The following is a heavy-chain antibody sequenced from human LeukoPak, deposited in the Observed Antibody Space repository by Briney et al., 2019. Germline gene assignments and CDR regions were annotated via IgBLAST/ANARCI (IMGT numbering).Heavy chain of an antibody. Sequence: GGSLRLSCAASGFTLSSYSMNWVRQAPGKGLEWVSYITSSSSTMNYADSVKGRFTISRDNAQNSLYLQMNSLRAEDTAVYYCARDRERFGERPHYMGVWGKGTTVTVSS. V-gene: IGHV3-48*01. J-gene: IGHJ6*03. CDR2: ITSSSSTM. CDR1: GFTLSSYS. D-gene: IGHD3-10*01. CDR3: ARDRERFGERPHYMGV.